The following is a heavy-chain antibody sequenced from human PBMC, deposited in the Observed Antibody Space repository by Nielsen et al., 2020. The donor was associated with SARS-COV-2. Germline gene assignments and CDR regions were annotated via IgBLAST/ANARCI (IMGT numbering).Heavy chain of an antibody. V-gene: IGHV1-18*04. CDR1: GYTFTGYY. CDR2: ISAYNGNT. J-gene: IGHJ4*02. Sequence: ASVKVSCKASGYTFTGYYMHWVRQAPGQGLEWMGWISAYNGNTNYAQKLQGRVTMTTDTSTSTAYMELRSLRSDDTAVYYCARDRGRSRGMDYWGQGTLVTVSS. D-gene: IGHD3-16*01. CDR3: ARDRGRSRGMDY.